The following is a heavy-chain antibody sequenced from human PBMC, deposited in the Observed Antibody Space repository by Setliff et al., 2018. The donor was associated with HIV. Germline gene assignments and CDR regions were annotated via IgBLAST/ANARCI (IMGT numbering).Heavy chain of an antibody. D-gene: IGHD4-17*01. V-gene: IGHV3-48*03. Sequence: LRLSCAASGFSFSSYEMNWVRQAPGKGLEWVSYISGSGSTMYYADSVKGRFTVSRDNAKNSLYLQMNTLRVEDTAIYYCARAYDDYDSDLDYWGQGTLVTVSS. J-gene: IGHJ4*02. CDR3: ARAYDDYDSDLDY. CDR1: GFSFSSYE. CDR2: ISGSGSTM.